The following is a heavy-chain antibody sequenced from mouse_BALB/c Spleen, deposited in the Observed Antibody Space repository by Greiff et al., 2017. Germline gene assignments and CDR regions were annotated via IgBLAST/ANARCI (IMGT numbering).Heavy chain of an antibody. V-gene: IGHV1-5*01. CDR1: GYTFTSYW. D-gene: IGHD2-1*01. CDR3: TREENGNYAD. Sequence: EVQLQQSGTVLARPGASVKMSCKASGYTFTSYWMHWVKQRPGQGLEWIGAIYPGNSDTSYNQKFKGKAKLTAVTSTSTAYMELSSMTNEDSAVYYCTREENGNYADWGQGTLVTVAA. CDR2: IYPGNSDT. J-gene: IGHJ3*01.